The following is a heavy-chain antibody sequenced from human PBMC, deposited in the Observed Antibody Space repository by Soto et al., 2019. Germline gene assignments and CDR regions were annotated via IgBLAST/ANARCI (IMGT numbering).Heavy chain of an antibody. CDR1: GGPISSGGYY. V-gene: IGHV4-31*03. J-gene: IGHJ6*02. CDR3: ARAGDMNYYYYAMDV. D-gene: IGHD2-15*01. Sequence: PSETLSLTCTVSGGPISSGGYYWSWIRQHPGKGLEWIGYIYYSGSTYYNPSLKSRVTMSVDPSKNQFSLKLTSVTAADTAVFYCARAGDMNYYYYAMDVWGQGTTVTVSS. CDR2: IYYSGST.